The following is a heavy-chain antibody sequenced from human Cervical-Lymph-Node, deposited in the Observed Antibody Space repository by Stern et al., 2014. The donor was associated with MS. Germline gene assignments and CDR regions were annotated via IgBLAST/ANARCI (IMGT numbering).Heavy chain of an antibody. J-gene: IGHJ4*02. CDR2: IVALFRTT. V-gene: IGHV1-69*01. D-gene: IGHD6-13*01. Sequence: QAQLVESGAEVKKPGSSMKVSCKASGGTFSSMDISWVRQAPGQGLEWLGGIVALFRTTNYAQKVQGRVTIVADESTNTVNMELSSLRSEDTAVYYCVRDQGGIAASWGQGTPVIVSS. CDR1: GGTFSSMD. CDR3: VRDQGGIAAS.